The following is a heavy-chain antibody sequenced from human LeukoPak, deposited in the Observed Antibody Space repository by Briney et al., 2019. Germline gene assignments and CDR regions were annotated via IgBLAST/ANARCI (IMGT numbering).Heavy chain of an antibody. V-gene: IGHV4-30-4*01. CDR2: IYYSGST. CDR3: ARVALPYGSGSYYFDY. D-gene: IGHD3-10*01. CDR1: GGSISSGDYY. J-gene: IGHJ4*02. Sequence: SQTLSLTCTVSGGSISSGDYYWSWIRQPPGKGLEGVGYIYYSGSTYYNPTLKSRVTISVDTSKNQFSLKLSSVTAADTAVYYCARVALPYGSGSYYFDYWGQGTLVTVSS.